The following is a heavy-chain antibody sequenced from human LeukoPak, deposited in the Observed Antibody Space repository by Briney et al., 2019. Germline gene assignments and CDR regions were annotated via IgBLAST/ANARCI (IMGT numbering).Heavy chain of an antibody. Sequence: GGSLRLSCAASGFTFSNYAMHWVRQAPGKGLEWVAVISYDGSKKDYADSAKGRITISRDNSKNTLYLQMNSLRAEDTAVYYCARDRGGGSGSYYGMDAWGQGTTVTVSS. CDR3: ARDRGGGSGSYYGMDA. CDR2: ISYDGSKK. CDR1: GFTFSNYA. J-gene: IGHJ6*02. V-gene: IGHV3-30-3*01. D-gene: IGHD2-15*01.